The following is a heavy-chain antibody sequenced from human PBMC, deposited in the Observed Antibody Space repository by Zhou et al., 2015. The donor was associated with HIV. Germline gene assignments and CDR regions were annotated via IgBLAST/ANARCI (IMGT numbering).Heavy chain of an antibody. Sequence: QVQLVQSGAEVKKPGSSVKVSCKASGGTFSSYAISWVRQAPGQGLEWMGGIIPIFGTANYAQKFQGRVTITADESTSTAYMELSSLRSEDTAVYYCARELRGGSYPPDAFDIWGQGTMVTVSS. J-gene: IGHJ3*02. CDR3: ARELRGGSYPPDAFDI. CDR1: GGTFSSYA. D-gene: IGHD1-26*01. V-gene: IGHV1-69*01. CDR2: IIPIFGTA.